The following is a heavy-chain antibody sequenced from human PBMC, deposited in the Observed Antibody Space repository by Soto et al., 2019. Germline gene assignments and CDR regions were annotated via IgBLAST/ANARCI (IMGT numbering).Heavy chain of an antibody. CDR3: AKDSFSQKGIYDPFDI. V-gene: IGHV3-23*01. D-gene: IGHD3-3*02. CDR1: GFIFSNYA. Sequence: GGSLRLSCASSGFIFSNYAMSLVRQGPGKGLEWVSVIGGEAVSTNCADSVKGRCTVSRDNSKNTVYLQLDSLRDDDTAVYYCAKDSFSQKGIYDPFDIGGGGTMVTVSS. J-gene: IGHJ3*02. CDR2: IGGEAVST.